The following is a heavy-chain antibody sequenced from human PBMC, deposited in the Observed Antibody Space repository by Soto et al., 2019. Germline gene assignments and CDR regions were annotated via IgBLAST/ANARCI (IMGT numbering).Heavy chain of an antibody. CDR2: ISWNSGSI. D-gene: IGHD3-10*01. J-gene: IGHJ4*02. CDR3: EDDTVRGVMNSSFEY. CDR1: GFTFDDYA. V-gene: IGHV3-9*01. Sequence: SLRLSCAASGFTFDDYAMHCVRQSPGKCLEGVSGISWNSGSIGYADSVKGRFTISRDNAKNSMYMQMKHMRAEGTALYSCEDDTVRGVMNSSFEYWGQGTLVTVSS.